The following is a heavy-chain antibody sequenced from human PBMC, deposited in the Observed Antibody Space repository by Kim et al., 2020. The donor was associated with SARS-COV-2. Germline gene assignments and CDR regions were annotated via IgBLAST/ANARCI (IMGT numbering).Heavy chain of an antibody. D-gene: IGHD3-22*01. CDR3: ARGRVDSSGYYYDY. Sequence: PGSVKGRFTISRENAKNSLYLQMNSLRAGDTAVYYCARGRVDSSGYYYDYWGQGTLVTVSS. V-gene: IGHV3-13*01. J-gene: IGHJ4*02.